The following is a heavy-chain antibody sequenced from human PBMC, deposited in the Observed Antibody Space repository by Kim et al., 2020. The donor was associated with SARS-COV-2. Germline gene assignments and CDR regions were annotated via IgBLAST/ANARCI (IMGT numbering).Heavy chain of an antibody. V-gene: IGHV4-59*01. Sequence: YHPSLNRRVTISVDTSKNQFSLKLSSVTAADTAVYYCARENSSGWTGVDWWGQGTLVTVSS. D-gene: IGHD6-19*01. J-gene: IGHJ4*02. CDR3: ARENSSGWTGVDW.